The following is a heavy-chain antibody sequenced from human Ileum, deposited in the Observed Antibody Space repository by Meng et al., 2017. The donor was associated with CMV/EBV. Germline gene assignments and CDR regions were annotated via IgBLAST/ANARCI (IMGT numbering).Heavy chain of an antibody. J-gene: IGHJ6*02. CDR2: IYYSGST. CDR3: ARILLTSYYYYGMDV. Sequence: GSLRLSCTVSGDSISSYYWSWIRQPPGKGLEWIGYIYYSGSTNYNPSLKSRVTISVDTSKNQFSLKLSSVTAADTAVYYCARILLTSYYYYGMDVWGQGTTVTVSS. CDR1: GDSISSYY. D-gene: IGHD2-8*01. V-gene: IGHV4-59*01.